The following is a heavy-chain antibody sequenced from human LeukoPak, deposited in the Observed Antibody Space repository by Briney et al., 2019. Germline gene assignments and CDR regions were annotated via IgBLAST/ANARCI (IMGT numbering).Heavy chain of an antibody. J-gene: IGHJ6*02. CDR2: IKQDGSEK. CDR3: ARALDV. CDR1: GFTFSGYW. V-gene: IGHV3-7*01. Sequence: GGSLRLSCAASGFTFSGYWMHWVRQAPGEGLEWVANIKQDGSEKYYVDSVKGRFTISRDNANNSLYLQMNGLRAGDTAVYYCARALDVWGQGTTVTVSS.